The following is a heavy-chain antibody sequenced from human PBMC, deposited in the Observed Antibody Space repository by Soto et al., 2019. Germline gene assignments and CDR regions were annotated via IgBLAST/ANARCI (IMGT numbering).Heavy chain of an antibody. Sequence: ASVKVSCKASGYSFTSYAMHWVRQAPGQRLEWMGWINAGNGNTKYSQKFQGRVTITRDTSASTAYMELSSLRSEDTAVYYCATTRDYYYYMDGWGKETTVTVSS. CDR3: ATTRDYYYYMDG. V-gene: IGHV1-3*01. CDR1: GYSFTSYA. CDR2: INAGNGNT. J-gene: IGHJ6*03.